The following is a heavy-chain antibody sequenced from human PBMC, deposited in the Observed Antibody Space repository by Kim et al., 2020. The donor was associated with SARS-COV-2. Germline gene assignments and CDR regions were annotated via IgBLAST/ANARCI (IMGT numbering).Heavy chain of an antibody. Sequence: SETLSLTCTVSGGSISSSSYYWGWIRQHPGKGLEWTGSIYYSGSTHYNPSLKSRVTISVDTSKNQFPLKLSSVTAADTAVYYCARRGWLHMPAYAFDIWGQGTMVTVSS. V-gene: IGHV4-39*01. J-gene: IGHJ3*02. CDR1: GGSISSSSYY. CDR3: ARRGWLHMPAYAFDI. CDR2: IYYSGST. D-gene: IGHD6-19*01.